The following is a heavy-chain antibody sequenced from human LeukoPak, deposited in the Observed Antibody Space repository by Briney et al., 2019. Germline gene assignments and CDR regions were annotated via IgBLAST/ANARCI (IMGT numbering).Heavy chain of an antibody. CDR1: GFTFSSYA. D-gene: IGHD6-13*01. Sequence: GGSLRLSCAASGFTFSSYAMMWLRQAPGKGLEWVSSISSSSCYIYYADSVKGRFTISRDNAKNSLYLQMNSLRAEDTAVYYCARPQYSSSSTPDYWGQGTLVTVSS. V-gene: IGHV3-21*01. CDR2: ISSSSCYI. J-gene: IGHJ4*02. CDR3: ARPQYSSSSTPDY.